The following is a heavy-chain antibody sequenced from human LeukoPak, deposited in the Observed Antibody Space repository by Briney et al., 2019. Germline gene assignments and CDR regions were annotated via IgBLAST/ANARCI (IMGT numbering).Heavy chain of an antibody. V-gene: IGHV1-69*01. Sequence: EASVKVSCKASGGTFSSYAISWVRQAPGQGLEWMGGIIPIFGTANYAQKFQGRVTITADESTSTAYMELSSLRSEDTAVYYCARDRLSYYYGSGQDNWFDPWGQGTLVTVSS. CDR3: ARDRLSYYYGSGQDNWFDP. CDR2: IIPIFGTA. D-gene: IGHD3-10*01. J-gene: IGHJ5*02. CDR1: GGTFSSYA.